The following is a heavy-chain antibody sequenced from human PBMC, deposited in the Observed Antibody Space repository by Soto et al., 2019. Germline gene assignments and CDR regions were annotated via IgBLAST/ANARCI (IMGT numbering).Heavy chain of an antibody. CDR2: ISGSGGST. Sequence: GGSLRLSCAASGFTFSSYAMSWVRQAPGKGLEWVSAISGSGGSTYYADSVKGRFTISRDNSKNTLYLQMNSLRAEDTAVYYCAKGKYQRPRVNWFDPWGQGTLVTVSS. CDR3: AKGKYQRPRVNWFDP. J-gene: IGHJ5*02. D-gene: IGHD2-2*01. V-gene: IGHV3-23*01. CDR1: GFTFSSYA.